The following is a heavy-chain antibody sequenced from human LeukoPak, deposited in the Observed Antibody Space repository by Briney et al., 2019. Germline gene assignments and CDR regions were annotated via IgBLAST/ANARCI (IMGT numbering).Heavy chain of an antibody. D-gene: IGHD3-16*01. CDR1: GFTFSSYV. J-gene: IGHJ4*02. V-gene: IGHV3-30*03. CDR3: ARDRVGDYVWGSYEYYFDY. Sequence: QPGGSLRLSCAASGFTFSSYVMHWVRQAPGKGLEWVAVISYDGSNKYYADSVKGRFTISRDNSKNTLYLQMNSLRAEDTAVYYCARDRVGDYVWGSYEYYFDYWGQGTLVTVSS. CDR2: ISYDGSNK.